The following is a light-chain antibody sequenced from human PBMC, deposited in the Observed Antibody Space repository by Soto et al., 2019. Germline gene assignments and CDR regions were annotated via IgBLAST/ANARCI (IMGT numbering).Light chain of an antibody. CDR3: AAWDDSLDAAV. V-gene: IGLV1-44*01. J-gene: IGLJ7*01. Sequence: QSVLTQPPSASGTPGQRVTISCSGSSSNLGTNTVNWYQHLPGTAPKLLIYSDNQRPSGVPDRFSASKSDTSASLAIGGLQSEDEADYYCAAWDDSLDAAVFGGGTQLTVL. CDR1: SSNLGTNT. CDR2: SDN.